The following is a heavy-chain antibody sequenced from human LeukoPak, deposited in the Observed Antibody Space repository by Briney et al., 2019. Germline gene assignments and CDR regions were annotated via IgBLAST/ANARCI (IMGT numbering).Heavy chain of an antibody. CDR2: IYYSGTT. Sequence: SETLSLTCSVSDGSISSRSHYWGWIRQSPGKGLEWIGSIYYSGTTFYNPSLQSRVSISVDTSRNEFSLRLNSVTAADTAVYYCARRNDYDFWSGNQYDYWGQGTLVTVSS. CDR1: DGSISSRSHY. V-gene: IGHV4-39*01. J-gene: IGHJ4*02. CDR3: ARRNDYDFWSGNQYDY. D-gene: IGHD3-3*01.